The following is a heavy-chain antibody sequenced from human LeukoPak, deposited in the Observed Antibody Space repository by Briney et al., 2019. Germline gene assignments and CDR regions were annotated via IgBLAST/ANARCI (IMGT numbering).Heavy chain of an antibody. CDR1: GFTLIDAW. V-gene: IGHV3-15*05. Sequence: GGSLRLSCAASGFTLIDAWMTWVRQAPGKGLEWVGHIKSRPSGGTTDYAASVKGRFTFSRDDSKTTLYLQMNSLKTEDTAVYYCAKDVPFTGGGAILYWGQGALVTVSS. J-gene: IGHJ4*02. D-gene: IGHD3-16*02. CDR3: AKDVPFTGGGAILY. CDR2: IKSRPSGGTT.